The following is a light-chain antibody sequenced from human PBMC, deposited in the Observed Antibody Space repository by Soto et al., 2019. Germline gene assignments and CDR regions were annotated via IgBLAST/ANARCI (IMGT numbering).Light chain of an antibody. CDR3: QQYGSSGT. CDR1: QSVSIK. V-gene: IGKV3-15*01. CDR2: DTS. J-gene: IGKJ1*01. Sequence: EIVMTQSPATLSVSPGERATHSCRASQSVSIKLAWYQQKPGQAPRLLIYDTSTRATGIPARFSGSGSGTEFTLTISSLQSEDFAVYYCQQYGSSGTFGQGTKVDIK.